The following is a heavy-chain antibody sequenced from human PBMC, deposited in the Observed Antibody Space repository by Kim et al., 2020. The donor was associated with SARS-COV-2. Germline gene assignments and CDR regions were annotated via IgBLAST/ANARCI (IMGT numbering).Heavy chain of an antibody. CDR3: ARDYYDSSGYDAFDI. CDR1: GFTFSSYG. Sequence: GGSLRLSCAASGFTFSSYGMHWVRQAPGKGLEWVAVIWYDGSNKYYADSVKGRFTISRDNSKNTLYLQMNSLRAEDTAVYYCARDYYDSSGYDAFDIWGQGTMVPVSS. J-gene: IGHJ3*02. D-gene: IGHD3-22*01. V-gene: IGHV3-33*01. CDR2: IWYDGSNK.